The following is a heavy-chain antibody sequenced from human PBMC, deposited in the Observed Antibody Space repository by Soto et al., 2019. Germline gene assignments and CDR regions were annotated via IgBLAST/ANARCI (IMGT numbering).Heavy chain of an antibody. CDR2: INHSGST. CDR1: GGSFSGYY. J-gene: IGHJ6*02. D-gene: IGHD2-15*01. Sequence: SETLSLTCAVYGGSFSGYYWSWIRQPPGKGLEWIGEINHSGSTNYNPSLKSRVTISVDTSKNQFSLKLSSVTAADMAVYYCARGSGPATPYYYYYYGMDVWGQGTTVNVSS. V-gene: IGHV4-34*01. CDR3: ARGSGPATPYYYYYYGMDV.